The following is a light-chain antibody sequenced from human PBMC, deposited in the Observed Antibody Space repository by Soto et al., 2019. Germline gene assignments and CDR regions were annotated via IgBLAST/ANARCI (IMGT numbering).Light chain of an antibody. V-gene: IGKV3-11*01. CDR1: QSVRTY. Sequence: ESVLTQSPATLSLSPGEGATLSCRASQSVRTYLAWYQQKPGQVPRLLVYKASNRATGVPARFSGSGSGTDFRLTISSLESEDFSVYYCQQRYSWPPLTFGGGNRVEIK. CDR2: KAS. J-gene: IGKJ4*01. CDR3: QQRYSWPPLT.